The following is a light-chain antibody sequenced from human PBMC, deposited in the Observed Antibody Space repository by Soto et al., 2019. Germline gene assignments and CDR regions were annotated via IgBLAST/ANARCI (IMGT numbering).Light chain of an antibody. CDR3: QQRSNWPPIT. Sequence: IGFSYAPATLSFFPAERATLSSRARQSVSSYLAWYQQKPGQAPRLLIYDASNRATGIPARFSGSGSGTDFTLTISSLVPEDFAVYYCQQRSNWPPITFGQGTRLEIK. J-gene: IGKJ5*01. CDR2: DAS. V-gene: IGKV3-11*01. CDR1: QSVSSY.